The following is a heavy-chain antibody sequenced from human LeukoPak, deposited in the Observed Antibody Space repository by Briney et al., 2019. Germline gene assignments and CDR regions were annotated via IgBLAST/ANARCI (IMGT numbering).Heavy chain of an antibody. D-gene: IGHD5-18*01. CDR1: GFTFRSYS. CDR2: ISFSGSYI. CDR3: ARRATTERGHSYGLDY. Sequence: GGSLRLSCAASGFTFRSYSMNWVRQAPGKGLEWVSSISFSGSYIYYADSLKGRITISRDNAKNSLYLQMNSLRAEDTAVYYCARRATTERGHSYGLDYWGQGTLVTVSS. J-gene: IGHJ4*02. V-gene: IGHV3-21*01.